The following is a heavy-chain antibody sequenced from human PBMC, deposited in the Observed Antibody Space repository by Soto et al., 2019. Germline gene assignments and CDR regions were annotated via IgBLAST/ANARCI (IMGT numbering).Heavy chain of an antibody. Sequence: ASAKVSSKASGGTFSSYAISWVRQAPGQGLEWMGGIIPIFGTANYAQKFQGRVTITADESTSTAYMELSSLRSEDTAVYYCARGLGDYYDSSGYPYYFDYWGQGTLVTVSS. D-gene: IGHD3-22*01. CDR2: IIPIFGTA. J-gene: IGHJ4*02. CDR1: GGTFSSYA. CDR3: ARGLGDYYDSSGYPYYFDY. V-gene: IGHV1-69*13.